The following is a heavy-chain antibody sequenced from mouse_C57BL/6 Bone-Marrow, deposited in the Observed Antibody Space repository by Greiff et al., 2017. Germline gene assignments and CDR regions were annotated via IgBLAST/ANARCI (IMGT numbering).Heavy chain of an antibody. J-gene: IGHJ1*03. CDR1: GFNIKNTY. V-gene: IGHV14-3*01. D-gene: IGHD1-1*01. CDR3: ARAYYGRDWYFDV. CDR2: IDPANGHT. Sequence: VQLQQSVAELVRPGASVKLSCTASGFNIKNTYMHWVKQRPEQGLEWIGRIDPANGHTQYAPKFQGKATLTADTSSNTAYLQLSSLTSEDTAIDDDARAYYGRDWYFDVWGTGTTVTVSA.